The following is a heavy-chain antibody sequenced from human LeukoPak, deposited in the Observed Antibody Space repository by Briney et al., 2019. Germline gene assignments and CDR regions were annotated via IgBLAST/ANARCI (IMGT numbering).Heavy chain of an antibody. CDR3: VKEVTTIGIPVFDY. J-gene: IGHJ4*02. D-gene: IGHD1/OR15-1a*01. V-gene: IGHV3-23*01. CDR2: IRDRGDRT. CDR1: GFTFSTYA. Sequence: PGGSLRLSCAASGFTFSTYAMSWVRQAPGKGPEWVSGIRDRGDRTFYADSVKGRFTISRDNSKNTLYLQMGSLRGEDTAMYYCVKEVTTIGIPVFDYWGQGTLVTVSS.